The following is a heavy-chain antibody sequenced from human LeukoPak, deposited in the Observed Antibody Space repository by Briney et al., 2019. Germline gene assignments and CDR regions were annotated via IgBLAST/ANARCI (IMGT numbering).Heavy chain of an antibody. V-gene: IGHV3-66*01. D-gene: IGHD3-10*01. CDR3: AKVGYYGSGRGYFDY. CDR1: GFTVSSNY. Sequence: GGSLRLSCEASGFTVSSNYMSWVRQAPGKGLEWVSVIYSGGSTYYADSVKGRFTISRDNSKNTLYLQMNSLRAEDTAVYYCAKVGYYGSGRGYFDYWGQGTLVTVSS. CDR2: IYSGGST. J-gene: IGHJ4*02.